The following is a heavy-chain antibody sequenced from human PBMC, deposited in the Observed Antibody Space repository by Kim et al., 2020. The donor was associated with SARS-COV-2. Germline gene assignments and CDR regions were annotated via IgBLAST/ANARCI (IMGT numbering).Heavy chain of an antibody. V-gene: IGHV3-7*03. J-gene: IGHJ6*02. D-gene: IGHD2-2*01. Sequence: GGSLRLSCAASGFTFSSYWMSWVRQAPGKGLEWVANIKQDGSEKYYVDSVKGRFTISRDNAKNSLYLQMNSLRAEDTAVYYCAREIVVVPAAIRKDYYGMDVWGRGTTVTVSS. CDR1: GFTFSSYW. CDR2: IKQDGSEK. CDR3: AREIVVVPAAIRKDYYGMDV.